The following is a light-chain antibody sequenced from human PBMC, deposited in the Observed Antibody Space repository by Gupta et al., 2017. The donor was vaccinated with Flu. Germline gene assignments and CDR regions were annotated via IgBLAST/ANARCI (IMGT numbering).Light chain of an antibody. J-gene: IGKJ4*01. CDR3: QNDNRDPLT. V-gene: IGKV1-27*01. CDR1: PGIGNY. Sequence: DIQMTQSPSSLSASVGDKVTITCRASPGIGNYLAWYQQNAGKPPKLLIYGTSTLQSGVPSRFSGSGSGTDFTLTISSLQPEDFATYYCQNDNRDPLTFGRGTKVEIK. CDR2: GTS.